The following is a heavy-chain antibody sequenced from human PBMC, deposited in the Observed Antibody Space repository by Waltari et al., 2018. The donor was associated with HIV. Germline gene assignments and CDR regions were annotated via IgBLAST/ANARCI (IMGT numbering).Heavy chain of an antibody. CDR1: GFSFRRYA. D-gene: IGHD4-17*01. V-gene: IGHV3-21*02. J-gene: IGHJ4*02. CDR3: ATTVTTRGTFDY. Sequence: VQLVESGGGLVKPGGSLRLSCEASGFSFRRYAMNWVRQAPGKGLQWLSYISRNSEYIYYVHSVQGRFTISRDNAKSSVFLQMDNVRDEDTATYYCATTVTTRGTFDYWGQGTVVAV. CDR2: ISRNSEYI.